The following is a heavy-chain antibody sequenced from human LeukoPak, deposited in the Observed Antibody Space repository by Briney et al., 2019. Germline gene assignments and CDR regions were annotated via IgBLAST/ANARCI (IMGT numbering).Heavy chain of an antibody. CDR1: GGSFSGYY. CDR2: INHSGST. D-gene: IGHD3-10*01. CDR3: XXXXXXXGSGSYYREDY. V-gene: IGHV4-34*01. J-gene: IGHJ4*02. Sequence: PSETLSLTCAVYGGSFSGYYWSWIRQPPGKGLEWIGEINHSGSTNYNPSLKSRVTISVDTSKNQFSLKLSSVTAADTAVYYCXXXXXXXGSGSYYREDYWGQGTLVTVSS.